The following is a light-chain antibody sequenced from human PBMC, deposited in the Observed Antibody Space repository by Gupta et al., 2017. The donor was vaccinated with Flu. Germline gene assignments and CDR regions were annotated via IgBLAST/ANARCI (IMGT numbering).Light chain of an antibody. V-gene: IGKV3-20*01. Sequence: ETVLTQSPGTLSLSPGERATLSCRASQSVSNYLAWYQQKPGQAPRLLISGASSRATGIPDRFSGSGSGTDFALTSSRREPEDFAVYYWQQYGTSPTFGQGSKLEIK. CDR1: QSVSNY. J-gene: IGKJ2*01. CDR2: GAS. CDR3: QQYGTSPT.